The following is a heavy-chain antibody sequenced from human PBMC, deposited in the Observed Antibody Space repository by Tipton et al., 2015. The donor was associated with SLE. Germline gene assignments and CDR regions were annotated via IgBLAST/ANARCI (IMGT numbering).Heavy chain of an antibody. V-gene: IGHV4-39*07. D-gene: IGHD2/OR15-2a*01. CDR1: GGSLSSPIYY. Sequence: GLVKPSGTLSLTCGVSGGSLSSPIYYWGWIRQSPGKGLEWIGTIYYTGRTYYNPSLKSRLTMSVDTSKNQFSLTMTSVTAADTAVYYCAREGGDWTLYGGYYVDYWGQGTPVTVSS. CDR2: IYYTGRT. CDR3: AREGGDWTLYGGYYVDY. J-gene: IGHJ4*02.